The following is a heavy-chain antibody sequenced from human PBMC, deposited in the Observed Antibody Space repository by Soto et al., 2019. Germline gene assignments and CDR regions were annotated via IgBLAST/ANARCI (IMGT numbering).Heavy chain of an antibody. J-gene: IGHJ4*02. V-gene: IGHV1-2*02. CDR1: GYIFTAYS. CDR2: INPNSGDT. CDR3: AREASAVVSLDY. D-gene: IGHD2-15*01. Sequence: ASVKVSCKASGYIFTAYSMHWVRQAPGQGLEWLGWINPNSGDTIYAQKFQDRVTMTCDTSVSTAYLELSSLSSDDTALYYCAREASAVVSLDYWGQGTLVTISS.